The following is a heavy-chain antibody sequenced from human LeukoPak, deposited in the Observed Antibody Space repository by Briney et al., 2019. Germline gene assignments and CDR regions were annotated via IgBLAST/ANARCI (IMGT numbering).Heavy chain of an antibody. D-gene: IGHD6-13*01. CDR1: GGSFSGYY. CDR2: INHSGST. J-gene: IGHJ5*02. V-gene: IGHV4-34*01. Sequence: SETLSLTCAVYGGSFSGYYWSWIRQPPGKGLEWIGEINHSGSTNYNPSLKSRVTISVDTSKNQFSLKLSSVTAAGTAVYYCANRIAAAGRGGGWFDPWGQGTLVTVSS. CDR3: ANRIAAAGRGGGWFDP.